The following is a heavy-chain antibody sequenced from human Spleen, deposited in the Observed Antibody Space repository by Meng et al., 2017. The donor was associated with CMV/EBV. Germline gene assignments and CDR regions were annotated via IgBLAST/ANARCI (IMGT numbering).Heavy chain of an antibody. J-gene: IGHJ3*02. CDR2: ITPAIDIT. D-gene: IGHD3-22*01. Sequence: WVRRAPGQGRECMRRITPAIDITDYAQQFQGRYTIAADYSTTTAYLELIGLRSEDTAVYYCARSHYYATSGYPPDVFDMWGQGTMVTVSS. V-gene: IGHV1-69*02. CDR3: ARSHYYATSGYPPDVFDM.